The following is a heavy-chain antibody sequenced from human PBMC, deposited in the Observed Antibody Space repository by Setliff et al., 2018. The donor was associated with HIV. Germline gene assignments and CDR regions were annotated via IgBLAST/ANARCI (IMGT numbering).Heavy chain of an antibody. D-gene: IGHD3-10*01. CDR1: GYTFTGYY. CDR3: ARGRIRKTYYYGSGSYSSY. J-gene: IGHJ4*02. Sequence: ASVKVSCKASGYTFTGYYMHWVRQATGQGLEWMGWMNPNSGNTGYAQKFQGRVTMTRNTSISTAYLELSSLRSEDTAVYYCARGRIRKTYYYGSGSYSSYWGQGTLVTVSS. V-gene: IGHV1-8*02. CDR2: MNPNSGNT.